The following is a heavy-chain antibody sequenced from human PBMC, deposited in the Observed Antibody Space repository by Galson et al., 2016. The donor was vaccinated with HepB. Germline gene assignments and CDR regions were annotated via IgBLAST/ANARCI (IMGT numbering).Heavy chain of an antibody. D-gene: IGHD3-16*02. J-gene: IGHJ4*02. CDR3: ARDLPYYDYIWGSYRYEFSFDY. CDR1: GFTFSNYA. CDR2: ISYDGSNK. Sequence: SLRLSCAASGFTFSNYAMHWVRQAPGMGLEWVAVISYDGSNKYYVDSVKGRFTISRDNSKKTLYLQMNSLRAEDTAIYYCARDLPYYDYIWGSYRYEFSFDYWGQGTLVTVSS. V-gene: IGHV3-30-3*01.